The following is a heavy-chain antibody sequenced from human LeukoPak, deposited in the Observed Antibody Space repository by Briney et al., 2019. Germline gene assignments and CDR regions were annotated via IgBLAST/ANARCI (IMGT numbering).Heavy chain of an antibody. CDR2: IFYSGST. J-gene: IGHJ5*02. D-gene: IGHD6-19*01. V-gene: IGHV4-59*12. Sequence: SETLSLTCTVSGGSISSYYWSWIRQPPGKGLEWIGNIFYSGSTYYSPSLKSRVTISLDTSRNQFSLKLTSVTAADTAVYYCARDPRVAVAGPINWFDPWGQGTLVTVSS. CDR3: ARDPRVAVAGPINWFDP. CDR1: GGSISSYY.